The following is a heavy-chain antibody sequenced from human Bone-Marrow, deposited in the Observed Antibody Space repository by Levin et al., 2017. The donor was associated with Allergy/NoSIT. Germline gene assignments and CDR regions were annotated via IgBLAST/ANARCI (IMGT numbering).Heavy chain of an antibody. CDR1: GASISSGGYY. D-gene: IGHD6-19*01. J-gene: IGHJ4*02. CDR2: VYQSGST. Sequence: TSSETLSLTCTVSGASISSGGYYWDWIRQSPEKGLEWIGNVYQSGSTSYNPSLQSRVTISVDTSKNQFSLKLTSVTAADTAFYYCARSLAVAGNRFDFWGQGTLVTVSS. V-gene: IGHV4-39*07. CDR3: ARSLAVAGNRFDF.